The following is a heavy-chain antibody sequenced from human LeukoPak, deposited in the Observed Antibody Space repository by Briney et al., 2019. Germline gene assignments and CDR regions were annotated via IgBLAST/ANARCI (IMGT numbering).Heavy chain of an antibody. D-gene: IGHD1-7*01. CDR3: ASSGLLELQAFDY. Sequence: GSSVKVSCXASGGTFSSYAISWVRQAPGQGLEWMGRIIPIFGTANYAQKFQGRVTITTDESTSTAYMELSSLRSEDTAVYYCASSGLLELQAFDYWGQGTLVTVSS. V-gene: IGHV1-69*05. CDR2: IIPIFGTA. CDR1: GGTFSSYA. J-gene: IGHJ4*02.